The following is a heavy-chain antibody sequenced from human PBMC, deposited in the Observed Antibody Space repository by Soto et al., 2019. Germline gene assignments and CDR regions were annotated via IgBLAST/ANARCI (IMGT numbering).Heavy chain of an antibody. J-gene: IGHJ6*02. Sequence: QVQLVQSGAEVKKPGASVKVSCKASEYTFTDYYIHWVRQAPGQGLEWMGWINPNSGGTKYAQMVQGRATMTRHTSISTAYMELNRLRSDDTALYYCARSLRVEDRNDWSYYYYAMDVWGHGTTVTVSS. CDR2: INPNSGGT. CDR1: EYTFTDYY. CDR3: ARSLRVEDRNDWSYYYYAMDV. V-gene: IGHV1-2*02. D-gene: IGHD1-1*01.